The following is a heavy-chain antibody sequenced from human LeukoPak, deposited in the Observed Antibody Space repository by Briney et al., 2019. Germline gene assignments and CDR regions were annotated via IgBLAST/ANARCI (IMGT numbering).Heavy chain of an antibody. CDR1: GASISSYY. D-gene: IGHD3-10*01. CDR2: IYYRGST. V-gene: IGHV4-59*08. Sequence: SETLSLTCTVSGASISSYYWRWIRQPPEKGLEWIGYIYYRGSTNYNPSFKSRVTISVDTSKNQYSLKLSSVTAADTAVYYCARHRGHDAFDIWGQGTMVTVSS. CDR3: ARHRGHDAFDI. J-gene: IGHJ3*02.